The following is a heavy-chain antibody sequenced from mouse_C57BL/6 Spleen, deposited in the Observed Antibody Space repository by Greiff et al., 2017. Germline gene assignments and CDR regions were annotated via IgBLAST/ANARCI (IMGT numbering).Heavy chain of an antibody. Sequence: VQLQQSGAELAKPGASVKLSCKASGYTFTSYWMHWVKQRPGQGLEWIGYINPSSGYTKYNQKFKDKDTLTADKSSSTAYMQLSSLTYEDSAVYYGARYDYDANWAWYFDVWGTGTTVTVSS. V-gene: IGHV1-7*01. J-gene: IGHJ1*03. CDR3: ARYDYDANWAWYFDV. CDR1: GYTFTSYW. CDR2: INPSSGYT. D-gene: IGHD2-4*01.